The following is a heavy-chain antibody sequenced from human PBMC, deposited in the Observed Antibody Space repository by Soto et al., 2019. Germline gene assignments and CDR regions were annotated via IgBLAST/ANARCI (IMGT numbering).Heavy chain of an antibody. CDR2: IYHSGST. CDR3: ARDLGYPDY. V-gene: IGHV4-38-2*02. Sequence: SETLSLTCAVSGYSISSGYYWGWIRQPPGKGLEWIGSIYHSGSTYYNPSLKSRVTISVDTSKNQFSLKLSSVTAADTAVYYCARDLGYPDYWGQGTLVTV. CDR1: GYSISSGYY. J-gene: IGHJ4*02. D-gene: IGHD2-15*01.